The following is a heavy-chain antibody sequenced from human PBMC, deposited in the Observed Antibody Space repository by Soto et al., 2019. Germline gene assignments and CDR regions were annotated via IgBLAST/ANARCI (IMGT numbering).Heavy chain of an antibody. CDR3: ARQILELRPNWFDP. V-gene: IGHV4-39*01. CDR2: IYYSGST. Sequence: ASETLSLTCTVSGGSISSSSYYWGWIRQPPGKGLEWIGSIYYSGSTYYNPSLKSRVTISVDTSKNQFSLKLSSVTAADTAVYYCARQILELRPNWFDPWGQGTLVTVSS. D-gene: IGHD1-7*01. J-gene: IGHJ5*02. CDR1: GGSISSSSYY.